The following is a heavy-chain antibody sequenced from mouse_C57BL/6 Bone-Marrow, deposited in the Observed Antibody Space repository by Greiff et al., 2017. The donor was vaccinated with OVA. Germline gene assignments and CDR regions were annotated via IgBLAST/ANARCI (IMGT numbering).Heavy chain of an antibody. D-gene: IGHD2-1*01. CDR1: GYTFTDYA. Sequence: VQLQQSGPELVRPGVSVKISCKGSGYTFTDYAMHWVKQSHAKSLEWIGVISTYYGDASYNQKFKDKATMTVYKSSSTAYMELARLTSEDSAVYYCARRGKRLYAMDYWGQGTSVTVSS. J-gene: IGHJ4*01. CDR2: ISTYYGDA. V-gene: IGHV1-67*01. CDR3: ARRGKRLYAMDY.